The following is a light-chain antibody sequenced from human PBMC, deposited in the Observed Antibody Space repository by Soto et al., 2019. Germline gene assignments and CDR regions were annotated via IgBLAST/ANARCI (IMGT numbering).Light chain of an antibody. J-gene: IGKJ1*01. CDR2: GAS. CDR3: QQYNNWPRT. Sequence: ELVMTQSPATLSVSPGERATLSCRASQSVSSSLAWYQQKPGQPPRLLIYGASTRATGIPARFSGSGSGTEFTLTISSLQSEDFAIYYCQQYNNWPRTFGEGTKVEIK. CDR1: QSVSSS. V-gene: IGKV3-15*01.